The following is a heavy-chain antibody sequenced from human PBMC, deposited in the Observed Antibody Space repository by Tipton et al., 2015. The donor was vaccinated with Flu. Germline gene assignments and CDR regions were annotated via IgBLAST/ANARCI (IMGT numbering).Heavy chain of an antibody. CDR3: ATYYYGSGTQSAFDY. D-gene: IGHD3-10*01. CDR1: GGSLSSFY. CDR2: IYSSGIT. V-gene: IGHV4-4*07. J-gene: IGHJ4*02. Sequence: TLSLTCTVSGGSLSSFYWTWIRQPAGKGLEWIGRIYSSGITEYNPSLKSRVTMSVDTSKNQFSLSLSSVTAADTAVYYCATYYYGSGTQSAFDYWGQGTLVTVSS.